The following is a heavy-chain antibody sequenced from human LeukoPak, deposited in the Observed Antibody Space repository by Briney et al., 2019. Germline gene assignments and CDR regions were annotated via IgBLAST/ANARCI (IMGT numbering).Heavy chain of an antibody. CDR1: GYTFTSYD. D-gene: IGHD6-19*01. V-gene: IGHV1-8*01. CDR2: MDPNTGNT. J-gene: IGHJ4*02. Sequence: ASVKVSCKTSGYTFTSYDMNWVRQAAGQGLEWMGWMDPNTGNTGYAQKFQGRITMTGNTSISTAYMELSSLRSEDTAMYYCAKFPRGWHADYWGQGTLVTVSS. CDR3: AKFPRGWHADY.